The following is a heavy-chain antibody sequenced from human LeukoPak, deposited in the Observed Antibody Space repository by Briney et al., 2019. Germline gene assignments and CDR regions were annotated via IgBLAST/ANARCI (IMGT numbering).Heavy chain of an antibody. V-gene: IGHV3-21*01. J-gene: IGHJ6*04. CDR2: ISSSSSYI. D-gene: IGHD3-10*01. CDR3: ARTYYPNFYYYGMDV. CDR1: GFTFSSYS. Sequence: GGSLRPSCAASGFTFSSYSMDWVRQAPGKGLGWVSSISSSSSYIYYADSVKGRFTISRDNAKNSLYLKMNSLRAEDTAVYYCARTYYPNFYYYGMDVWGKGATVTVSS.